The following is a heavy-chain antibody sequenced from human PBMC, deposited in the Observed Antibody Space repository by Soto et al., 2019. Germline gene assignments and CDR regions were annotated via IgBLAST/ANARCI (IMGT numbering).Heavy chain of an antibody. Sequence: EVQLLESGGGLVQPGGSLRLSCAASGFTFSSYAMTWVRQAPGKGLEWVSGIYSGGSTYYADSVRGRFTISRDNSKNTLYLQMKSLRADDTAVYYCARDPPATRHGMDVWGQGTTVTVSS. CDR3: ARDPPATRHGMDV. CDR2: IYSGGST. CDR1: GFTFSSYA. J-gene: IGHJ6*02. V-gene: IGHV3-23*03.